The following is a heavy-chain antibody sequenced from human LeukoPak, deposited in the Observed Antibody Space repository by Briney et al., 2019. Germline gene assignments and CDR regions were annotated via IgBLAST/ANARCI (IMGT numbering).Heavy chain of an antibody. CDR2: IFYSGST. V-gene: IGHV4-59*12. CDR1: GGSISSYY. Sequence: SETLSLTCTVSGGSISSYYWSWIRQPPGKGLEWIGYIFYSGSTYYNPSLKSRVTISVDTSKNQFSLKLSSVTAADTAVYYCARGRSTVTTFYYMDVWGEGTTVTVSS. CDR3: ARGRSTVTTFYYMDV. D-gene: IGHD4-17*01. J-gene: IGHJ6*03.